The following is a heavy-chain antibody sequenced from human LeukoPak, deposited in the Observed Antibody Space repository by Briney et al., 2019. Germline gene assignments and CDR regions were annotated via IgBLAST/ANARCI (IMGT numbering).Heavy chain of an antibody. V-gene: IGHV4-4*07. CDR3: ASYGDYDGFDY. CDR2: IYTSGSI. Sequence: PSETLSLTCTVSGGSISSYYWNWIRQPAGKGLEWIGRIYTSGSINYNPSLRSRVTMSVDTSNNQFSLKLSSVTAADTAVYYCASYGDYDGFDYWGQGTLVTVSS. CDR1: GGSISSYY. J-gene: IGHJ4*02. D-gene: IGHD4-17*01.